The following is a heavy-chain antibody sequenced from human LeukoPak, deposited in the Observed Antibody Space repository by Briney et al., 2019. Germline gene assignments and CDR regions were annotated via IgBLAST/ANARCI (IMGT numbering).Heavy chain of an antibody. CDR1: GFTFSDYN. V-gene: IGHV3-7*01. CDR3: ARDSDVPFDY. J-gene: IGHJ4*02. CDR2: IKQDGSEK. Sequence: PGGSLRLSCAASGFTFSDYNMTWIRQAPGKGLEWVANIKQDGSEKYYVDSVKGRFTISRDNAKNSLYLQMNSLRAEDTAVYYCARDSDVPFDYWGQGTLVTVSS. D-gene: IGHD3-16*01.